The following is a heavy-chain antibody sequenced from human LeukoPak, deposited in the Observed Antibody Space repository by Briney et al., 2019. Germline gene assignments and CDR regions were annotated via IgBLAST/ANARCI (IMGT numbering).Heavy chain of an antibody. D-gene: IGHD5-24*01. CDR2: ISAYKGNT. CDR3: ARDWPDGYNFLTPLMAGKTWFDP. Sequence: ASVKASCKASAYTSTSIGISWGRQAPGEGLEWRGWISAYKGNTNSAQKPQGRATMTTDTSTSTAYMELRSLRSDDTAVYYCARDWPDGYNFLTPLMAGKTWFDPWGQGTLVTVSS. J-gene: IGHJ5*02. CDR1: AYTSTSIG. V-gene: IGHV1-18*01.